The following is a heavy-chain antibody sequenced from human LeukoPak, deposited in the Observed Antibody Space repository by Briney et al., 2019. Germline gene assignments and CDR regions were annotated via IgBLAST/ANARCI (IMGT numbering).Heavy chain of an antibody. CDR3: ARYYGSGSYLPLQKHPNYPAYYYYYGMDV. J-gene: IGHJ6*02. V-gene: IGHV4-30-4*08. CDR2: IYYSGIT. D-gene: IGHD3-10*01. Sequence: SQTLSLTCTVSGGSISSDDYYWSWIRQNPGKGLEWIGYIYYSGITYSNPSLKSRVTISVDTSKNQFSLKLSFVTAADTAVYYCARYYGSGSYLPLQKHPNYPAYYYYYGMDVWGQGTTVTVSS. CDR1: GGSISSDDYY.